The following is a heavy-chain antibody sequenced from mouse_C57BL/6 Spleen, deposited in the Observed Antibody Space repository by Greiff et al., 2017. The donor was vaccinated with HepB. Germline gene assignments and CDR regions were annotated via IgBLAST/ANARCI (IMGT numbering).Heavy chain of an antibody. CDR1: GYTFTSYT. CDR2: INPSSGYT. J-gene: IGHJ1*03. CDR3: ARSHGSSPYWYFDV. V-gene: IGHV1-4*01. D-gene: IGHD1-1*01. Sequence: VQLQQSGAELARPGASVKMSCKASGYTFTSYTMHWVKQRPGQGLEWIGYINPSSGYTKYNQKFKDKATLTADKSSSTAYMQLSSRTSEDSAVYYCARSHGSSPYWYFDVWGTGTTVTVSS.